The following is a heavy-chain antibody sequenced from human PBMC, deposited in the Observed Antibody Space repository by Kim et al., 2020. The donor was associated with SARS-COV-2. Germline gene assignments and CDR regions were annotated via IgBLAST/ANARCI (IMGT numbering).Heavy chain of an antibody. CDR3: VKVRGLSALGSYPSDY. D-gene: IGHD3-10*01. V-gene: IGHV3-64D*06. J-gene: IGHJ4*02. CDR2: ISSNGGST. Sequence: GGSLRLSCSASGFTFSSYAMHWVRQAPGKGLEYVSAISSNGGSTYYADSVKGRFTISRDNSKNTLYLQMSSLRAEDTAVYYCVKVRGLSALGSYPSDYWGQGTLVTVSS. CDR1: GFTFSSYA.